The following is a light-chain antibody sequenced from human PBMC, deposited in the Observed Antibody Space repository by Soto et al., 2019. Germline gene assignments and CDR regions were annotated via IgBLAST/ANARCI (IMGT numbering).Light chain of an antibody. CDR3: FSYTASDMWV. V-gene: IGLV2-11*01. Sequence: QSALTRPRSVSGSPGQSVTISCTGTNSDVGAYTLVSWYQQLPGKAPKLIISAVTYRPSGVPDRFSGSKSGNTASLTISGLQTEDEADYYCFSYTASDMWVFGGGTKLTVL. J-gene: IGLJ3*02. CDR1: NSDVGAYTL. CDR2: AVT.